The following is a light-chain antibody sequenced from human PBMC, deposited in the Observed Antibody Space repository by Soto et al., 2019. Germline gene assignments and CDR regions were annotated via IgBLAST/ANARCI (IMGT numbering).Light chain of an antibody. CDR3: QQYNSYPRP. J-gene: IGKJ1*01. V-gene: IGKV1-5*03. CDR1: QSISNW. CDR2: KAS. Sequence: DIQMTQSPSTLSASVGDRVTITCRASQSISNWLAWYQQKPGKAPKLLIYKASSLEGGVPSRFSGSGSGTEFTLTISCLQPDDFATYYCQQYNSYPRPFGQGTKVEIK.